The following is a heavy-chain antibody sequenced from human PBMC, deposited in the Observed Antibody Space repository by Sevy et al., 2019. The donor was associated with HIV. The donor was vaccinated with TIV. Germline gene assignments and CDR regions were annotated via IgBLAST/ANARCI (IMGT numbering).Heavy chain of an antibody. V-gene: IGHV1-46*01. Sequence: ASVKVSCKASGDTFTNNYIHWVRQAPGQGLEWMGLVDPGARNTTYAQKFQGRVTMTRDTSTSILYMDLSSLRSEDTAVYYCVRADPDQHFDSWGQGTLVTVSS. J-gene: IGHJ4*02. CDR1: GDTFTNNY. CDR3: VRADPDQHFDS. CDR2: VDPGARNT.